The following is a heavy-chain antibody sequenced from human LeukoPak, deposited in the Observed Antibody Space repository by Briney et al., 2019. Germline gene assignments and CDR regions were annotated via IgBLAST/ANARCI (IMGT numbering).Heavy chain of an antibody. CDR3: ARDRSYGSFDY. V-gene: IGHV3-9*01. CDR2: ISWNSGSI. CDR1: GFTFDDYA. Sequence: GGSLRLSCAASGFTFDDYAMHWVRQAPGKGLEWVSGISWNSGSIGYADSVKGRFTISRDNAKNSLYLQMNSLRAEDTALYHCARDRSYGSFDYWGQGTLVTVSS. D-gene: IGHD5-18*01. J-gene: IGHJ4*02.